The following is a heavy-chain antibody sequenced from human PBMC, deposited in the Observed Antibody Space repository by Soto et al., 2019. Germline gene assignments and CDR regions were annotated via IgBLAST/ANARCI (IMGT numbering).Heavy chain of an antibody. CDR3: AKDGDVLRVLAGGLLQV. J-gene: IGHJ1*01. CDR2: ISGGGGDT. V-gene: IGHV3-23*01. CDR1: GFIFSTYA. Sequence: EVQLLESGGGLVQPGGSLRLSCAGSGFIFSTYAMSWVRQAQGKVLEWVSGISGGGGDTNYADSVKGRFTISRDNSKNRLYLQMNSLGAEDTAVYYCAKDGDVLRVLAGGLLQVWGQGTLVTVS. D-gene: IGHD3-3*01.